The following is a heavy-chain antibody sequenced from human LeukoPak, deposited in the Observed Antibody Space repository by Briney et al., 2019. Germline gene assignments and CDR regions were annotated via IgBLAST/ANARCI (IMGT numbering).Heavy chain of an antibody. V-gene: IGHV1-18*01. CDR3: ARGVRRIVAMVRGVTMPTASFGY. D-gene: IGHD3-10*01. CDR1: GYTFNSYG. J-gene: IGHJ4*02. Sequence: GASVKVSCKSSGYTFNSYGITWVRQAPGQGLEWMGWIHTYNGHTNYAQKLQGRVTMTTDTSTSTAYMELRSLRSEDTAVYYCARGVRRIVAMVRGVTMPTASFGYWGQGTLVTVSS. CDR2: IHTYNGHT.